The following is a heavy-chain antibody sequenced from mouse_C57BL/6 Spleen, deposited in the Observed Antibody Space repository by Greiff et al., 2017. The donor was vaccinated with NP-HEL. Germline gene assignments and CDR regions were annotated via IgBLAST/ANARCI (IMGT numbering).Heavy chain of an antibody. CDR3: ARDEEAMDY. J-gene: IGHJ4*01. V-gene: IGHV3-6*01. Sequence: ESGPGLVKPSQSLSLTCSVTGYSITSGYYWNWIRQFPGNKLEWMGYISYDGSNNYNPSLKNRISITRDTSKNQFFLKLNSVTTEDTATYYCARDEEAMDYWGQGTSVTVSS. CDR2: ISYDGSN. CDR1: GYSITSGYY.